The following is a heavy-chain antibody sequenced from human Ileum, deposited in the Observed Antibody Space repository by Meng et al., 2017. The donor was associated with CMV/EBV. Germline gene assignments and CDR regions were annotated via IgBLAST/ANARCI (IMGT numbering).Heavy chain of an antibody. D-gene: IGHD3-9*01. V-gene: IGHV3-74*03. CDR3: ARDRLAQ. J-gene: IGHJ4*02. Sequence: SLRLSCAASGFSVSHDYMHWVRQVPGKGLVWVSRINPDGSDAKYAEFVKGRFTISRDNTKNTVYLQMNSLRDEDMALYYCARDRLAQWGQGTLVTVSS. CDR2: INPDGSDA. CDR1: GFSVSHDY.